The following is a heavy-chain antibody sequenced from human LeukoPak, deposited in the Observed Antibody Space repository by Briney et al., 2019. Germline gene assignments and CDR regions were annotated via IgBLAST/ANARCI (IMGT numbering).Heavy chain of an antibody. CDR3: ARATVTDTVGYYYGMDV. D-gene: IGHD4-23*01. CDR2: ISGYNGNT. J-gene: IGHJ6*02. V-gene: IGHV1-18*01. CDR1: GYTFTSYD. Sequence: GASVKVSCKASGYTFTSYDISWVRQAPGQGLEWMGRISGYNGNTNYAQKLQGRVTMTTDSSTSTAYMELRGLRSDDTAVYYCARATVTDTVGYYYGMDVWGQGTTVTVSS.